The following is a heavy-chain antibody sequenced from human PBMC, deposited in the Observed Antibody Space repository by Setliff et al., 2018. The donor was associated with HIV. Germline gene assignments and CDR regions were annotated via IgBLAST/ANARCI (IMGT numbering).Heavy chain of an antibody. Sequence: SETLSLTCAVYGGSFNGYYWGWIRQSPGKGLEWIGSIYYRGATYYNPTLQSRVTISADTSKNQFYLKLTSVTAADTAIYYCARPYDSLYGWGQGVLVTVSS. D-gene: IGHD3-22*01. J-gene: IGHJ4*02. CDR2: IYYRGAT. CDR1: GGSFNGYY. V-gene: IGHV4-39*01. CDR3: ARPYDSLYG.